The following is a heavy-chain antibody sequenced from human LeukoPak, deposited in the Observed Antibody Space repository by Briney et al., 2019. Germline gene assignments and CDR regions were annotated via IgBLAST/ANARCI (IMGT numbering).Heavy chain of an antibody. CDR3: AREIWFGELEGDY. V-gene: IGHV3-21*01. Sequence: GGSLRLSCAASGFTFSSYSMNWVRQAPGKGLEWVSSISSSSSYIYYADSAKGRFTISRDNAKNSLYLQMNSLRAEDTAVYYCAREIWFGELEGDYWGRGTLVTVSS. CDR1: GFTFSSYS. CDR2: ISSSSSYI. D-gene: IGHD3-10*01. J-gene: IGHJ4*02.